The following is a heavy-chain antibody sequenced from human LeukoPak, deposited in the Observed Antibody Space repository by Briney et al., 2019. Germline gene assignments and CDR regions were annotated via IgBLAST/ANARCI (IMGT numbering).Heavy chain of an antibody. D-gene: IGHD3-10*01. CDR3: ARAPVLLWFGAGDDFDI. J-gene: IGHJ3*02. CDR1: GGSISSGGYY. Sequence: SQTLSLTCTASGGSISSGGYYWRWIRQHPGKGLEWIGYIYYSGSTYYNPSLKSRVTISVDTSKNQFSLKLSSLTAADTAVYYCARAPVLLWFGAGDDFDIWGQGTMVTVSS. CDR2: IYYSGST. V-gene: IGHV4-31*03.